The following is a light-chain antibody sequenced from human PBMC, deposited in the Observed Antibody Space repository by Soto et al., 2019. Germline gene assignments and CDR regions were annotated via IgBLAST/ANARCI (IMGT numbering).Light chain of an antibody. CDR3: QQYDKWPLT. CDR2: GAS. J-gene: IGKJ4*01. CDR1: HSVDSN. V-gene: IGKV3D-15*01. Sequence: EIVMTQSPGTLSVSTGQGATLSCRASHSVDSNLAWYQQKPGQAPRLLIYGASTRLTGIPDRFSGRGSGTEFTLTISSLQSEDFAVYYCQQYDKWPLTFGGGTKVDIK.